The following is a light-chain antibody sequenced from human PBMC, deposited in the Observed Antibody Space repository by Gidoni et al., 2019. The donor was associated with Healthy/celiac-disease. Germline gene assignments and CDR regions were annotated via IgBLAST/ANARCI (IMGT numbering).Light chain of an antibody. CDR3: QQYYSYPPT. J-gene: IGKJ4*01. CDR2: AAS. Sequence: AIRMTPSPSSFSASTGDRVTITCRASQGISSYLAWYQQKPGKAPKLLIYAASTLQSGVPSRFSGSGSGTDFTRTISCLQSEDFATYYCQQYYSYPPTFGGGTKVEIK. V-gene: IGKV1-8*01. CDR1: QGISSY.